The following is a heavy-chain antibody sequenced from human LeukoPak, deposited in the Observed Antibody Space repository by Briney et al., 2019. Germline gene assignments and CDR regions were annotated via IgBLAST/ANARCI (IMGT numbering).Heavy chain of an antibody. CDR3: AKDQGGTMIPFSFDY. V-gene: IGHV3-30*18. CDR2: ISYDGSNK. CDR1: GFTFSSYG. J-gene: IGHJ4*02. D-gene: IGHD3-22*01. Sequence: GGSLRLSCAASGFTFSSYGMYWVRQAPGKGLEWVAVISYDGSNKYYADSVKGRFTISRDNSKNTLYLQMNSLRAEDTAVYYCAKDQGGTMIPFSFDYWGQGTLVTVSS.